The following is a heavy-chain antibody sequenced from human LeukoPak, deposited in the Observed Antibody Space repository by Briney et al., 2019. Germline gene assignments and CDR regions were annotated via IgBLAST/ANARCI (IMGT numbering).Heavy chain of an antibody. J-gene: IGHJ4*02. Sequence: PGGSLRLSCAASGFPFSAYAMSWVRQAPGKGLEWVSAISASGDTTYYADSVRGRFTISRDNSKNTLYLQMNSLRAGDTALYYCAKESLRGHSYGFDNGGQGTLVTVSS. D-gene: IGHD5-18*01. V-gene: IGHV3-23*01. CDR2: ISASGDTT. CDR3: AKESLRGHSYGFDN. CDR1: GFPFSAYA.